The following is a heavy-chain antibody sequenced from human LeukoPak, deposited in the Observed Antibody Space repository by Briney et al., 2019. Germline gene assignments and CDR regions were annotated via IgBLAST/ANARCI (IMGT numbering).Heavy chain of an antibody. V-gene: IGHV3-23*01. Sequence: GGSLRLSCAASGFTFSSYAMSCVCQAPGKGLEWVSAISGSGYTTYYADSVKGRFTISRDNSKNTLYLQMNSLRAEDTAVYYCAKGMSGGSFSPFDYWGQGTLVTVSS. CDR3: AKGMSGGSFSPFDY. J-gene: IGHJ4*02. CDR2: ISGSGYTT. CDR1: GFTFSSYA. D-gene: IGHD2-15*01.